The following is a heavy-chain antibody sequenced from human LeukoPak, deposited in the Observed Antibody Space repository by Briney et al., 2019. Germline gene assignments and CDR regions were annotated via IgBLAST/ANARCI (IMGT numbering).Heavy chain of an antibody. V-gene: IGHV1-8*01. CDR1: GYTFTSYD. CDR2: MNPNSGNT. CDR3: ARGIVVVPAAIRRFWFDP. J-gene: IGHJ5*02. Sequence: ASVKVSCKASGYTFTSYDINWVRQATGQGLEWMGRMNPNSGNTGYAQKFQGRVTMTRNTSISTAYMELSSLRSEDTAVYYCARGIVVVPAAIRRFWFDPRGQGTLVTVSS. D-gene: IGHD2-2*02.